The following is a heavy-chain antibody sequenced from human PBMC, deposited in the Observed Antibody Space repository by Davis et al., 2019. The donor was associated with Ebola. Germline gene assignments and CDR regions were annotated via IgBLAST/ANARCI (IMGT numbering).Heavy chain of an antibody. CDR3: ARGIAAAGSLWDY. CDR1: GFTFSSYW. Sequence: GESLKISCAASGFTFSSYWMSWVRQAPGKGLEWVANIKQDGSEKYYVDSVKGRFTISRDNAKNSLYLQMNSLGAEDTAVYYCARGIAAAGSLWDYWGQGTLVTVSS. V-gene: IGHV3-7*03. D-gene: IGHD6-13*01. J-gene: IGHJ4*02. CDR2: IKQDGSEK.